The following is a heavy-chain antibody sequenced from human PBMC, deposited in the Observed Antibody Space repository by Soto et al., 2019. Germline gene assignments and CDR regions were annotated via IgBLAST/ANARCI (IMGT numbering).Heavy chain of an antibody. CDR2: ISSSSSYI. J-gene: IGHJ4*02. V-gene: IGHV3-21*01. Sequence: PGGSLRLSCAASGFTFSSYSMNWVRQAPGKGLEWVSSISSSSSYIYYADSVKGRFTISRDNAKNSLYLQMNSLRAEDTAVYYCASRNDPYYYDSSGYYYVDYWGQGTLVTVSS. CDR1: GFTFSSYS. D-gene: IGHD3-22*01. CDR3: ASRNDPYYYDSSGYYYVDY.